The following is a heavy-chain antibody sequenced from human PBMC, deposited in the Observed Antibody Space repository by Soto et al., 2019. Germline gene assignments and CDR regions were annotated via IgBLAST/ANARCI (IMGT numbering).Heavy chain of an antibody. CDR1: GGSFSGYY. Sequence: QVQLQQWGAGLLKPSETLSLTCAVYGGSFSGYYWSWIRQPPGKGLEWIGEINHSGSTNYNPSLKSRVTISVDTSKNQFSLKLSSVTAADTAVYYCARGDYFMVRGQQKVGHWFDPWGQGTLVTVSS. V-gene: IGHV4-34*01. CDR2: INHSGST. J-gene: IGHJ5*02. CDR3: ARGDYFMVRGQQKVGHWFDP. D-gene: IGHD3-10*01.